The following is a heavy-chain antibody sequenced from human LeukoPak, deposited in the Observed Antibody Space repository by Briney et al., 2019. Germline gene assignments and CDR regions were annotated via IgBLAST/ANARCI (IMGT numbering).Heavy chain of an antibody. CDR3: ARRGSSSWADDAFDI. CDR1: GGSISSYY. V-gene: IGHV4-4*07. D-gene: IGHD6-13*01. CDR2: IYSSGST. J-gene: IGHJ3*02. Sequence: KSSETLSLTCTVSGGSISSYYWSWIRQPAGKGLEWVGRIYSSGSTTYKPSLKSRVTMSVDTSKNQFSLKLSSVTAADTAVYYCARRGSSSWADDAFDIWGQGTMVTVSS.